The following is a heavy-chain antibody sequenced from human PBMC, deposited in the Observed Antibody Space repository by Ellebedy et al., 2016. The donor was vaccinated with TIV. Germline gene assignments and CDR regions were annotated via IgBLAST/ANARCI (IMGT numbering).Heavy chain of an antibody. CDR1: GFTFSSYG. CDR3: AKAGNPTIFGVVPPNWFDP. V-gene: IGHV3-30*18. Sequence: GESLKISCAASGFTFSSYGMHWVRQAPGKGLEWVAVISYDGSNKYYADSVKGRFTISRDNSKNTLYLQMNSLRAEDTAVYYCAKAGNPTIFGVVPPNWFDPWGQGTLVTVSS. CDR2: ISYDGSNK. D-gene: IGHD3-3*01. J-gene: IGHJ5*02.